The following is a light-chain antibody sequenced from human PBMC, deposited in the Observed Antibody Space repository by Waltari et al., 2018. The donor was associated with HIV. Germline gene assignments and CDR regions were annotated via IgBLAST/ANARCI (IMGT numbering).Light chain of an antibody. CDR3: AAWDDSLSGLYV. CDR2: RNN. CDR1: SPTIGRNY. Sequence: QSVLTQPPSASGTPGQRVTISCSGSSPTIGRNYVYWYQQLPGTTPKLLIYRNNQRPSGVPDRFSGSKSGTSASLAISGLRSEDEADYYCAAWDDSLSGLYVFGTGTKVTVL. V-gene: IGLV1-47*01. J-gene: IGLJ1*01.